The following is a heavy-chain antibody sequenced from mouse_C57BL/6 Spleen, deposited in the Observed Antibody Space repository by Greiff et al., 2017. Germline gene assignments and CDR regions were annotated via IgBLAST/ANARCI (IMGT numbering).Heavy chain of an antibody. Sequence: VQLQQSGAELAIPGASVKLSCKASGYTFTSYWMHWVKQRPGQGLEWIGYINPSSGYTKYNQKFKDKATLTADKSSSTAYMQLSSLTSEDSAVYYCARENYDFYYFAMGCSGEGTSVSVS. CDR1: GYTFTSYW. CDR2: INPSSGYT. J-gene: IGHJ4*01. CDR3: ARENYDFYYFAMGC. V-gene: IGHV1-7*01. D-gene: IGHD2-4*01.